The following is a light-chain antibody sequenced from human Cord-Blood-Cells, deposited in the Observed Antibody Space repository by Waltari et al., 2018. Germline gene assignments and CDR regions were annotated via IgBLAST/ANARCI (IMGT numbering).Light chain of an antibody. CDR3: QQYNNWPPR. CDR1: QSVSSN. Sequence: EIVMTQSPATLSVSPGERATLSCSASQSVSSNLAWYQQKPGQAPRLLIYGASTRATGIPARFSGSGSGTEFTLTVSSLQSEDLAVYYCQQYNNWPPRFGPGTKVDIK. J-gene: IGKJ3*01. CDR2: GAS. V-gene: IGKV3-15*01.